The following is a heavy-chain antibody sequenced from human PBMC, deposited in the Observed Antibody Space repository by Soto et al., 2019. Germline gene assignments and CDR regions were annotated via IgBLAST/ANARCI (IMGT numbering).Heavy chain of an antibody. D-gene: IGHD6-13*01. V-gene: IGHV1-2*02. Sequence: ASVKVSCKASGNTFASHGFSWVRQAPGQGLEWMGWINPNSGGTNYAQKFQGRVTMTRDTSISTAYMELSRLRSDDTAVYYCARLYEQQLDDWGQGTLVTVSS. CDR1: GNTFASHG. CDR3: ARLYEQQLDD. J-gene: IGHJ4*02. CDR2: INPNSGGT.